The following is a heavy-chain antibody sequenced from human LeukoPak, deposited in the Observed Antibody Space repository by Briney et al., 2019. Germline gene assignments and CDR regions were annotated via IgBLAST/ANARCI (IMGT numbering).Heavy chain of an antibody. CDR2: ISSSSTTI. CDR1: GFTFNTYS. J-gene: IGHJ4*02. CDR3: ARNFDS. V-gene: IGHV3-48*04. Sequence: PGGSLRLSCAASGFTFNTYSMNWVRQAPGKGLEWVSYISSSSTTIYYADSVKGRFTTSRDDAKDSVYLQMESLRVEDTAIYYCARNFDSWGQGTLVTVSS.